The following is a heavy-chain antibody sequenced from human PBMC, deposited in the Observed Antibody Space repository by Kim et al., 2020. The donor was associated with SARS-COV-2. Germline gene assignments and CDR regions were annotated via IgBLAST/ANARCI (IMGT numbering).Heavy chain of an antibody. J-gene: IGHJ6*02. Sequence: RVTISVDTSKNQFSLKLSSVTAADTAVYYCARGWIVVVPAATYYYYGMDVWGQGTTVTVSS. CDR3: ARGWIVVVPAATYYYYGMDV. D-gene: IGHD2-2*01. V-gene: IGHV4-34*01.